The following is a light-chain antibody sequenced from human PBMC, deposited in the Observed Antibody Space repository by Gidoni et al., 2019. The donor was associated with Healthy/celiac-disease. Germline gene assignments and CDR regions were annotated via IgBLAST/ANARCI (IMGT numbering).Light chain of an antibody. CDR1: HSINTW. J-gene: IGKJ5*01. CDR3: QQYNSDSPT. Sequence: DIQMTQSPSILSVYVGDRVTITCRASHSINTWLAWYRQKPGEAPKLLISDASILESGVPSRFSGSGSGTEVTLTISSLQPDDFATYYCQQYNSDSPTFGQGTRLDIK. CDR2: DAS. V-gene: IGKV1-5*01.